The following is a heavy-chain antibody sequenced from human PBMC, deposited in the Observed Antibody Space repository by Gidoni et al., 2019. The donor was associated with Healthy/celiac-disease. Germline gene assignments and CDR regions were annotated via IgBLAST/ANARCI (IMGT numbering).Heavy chain of an antibody. CDR1: GFTFSSYA. J-gene: IGHJ6*02. D-gene: IGHD6-19*01. CDR2: ISGSGGST. V-gene: IGHV3-23*01. Sequence: EVQLLESGGGLVQPGGSLRLSCAASGFTFSSYAMSWVRQAPGKGLEWVSAISGSGGSTYYADSVKGRITISRDNSKNTLYLQMNSLRAEDTAVYYCAKEWLVRTLWELAYGMDVWGQGTTVTVSS. CDR3: AKEWLVRTLWELAYGMDV.